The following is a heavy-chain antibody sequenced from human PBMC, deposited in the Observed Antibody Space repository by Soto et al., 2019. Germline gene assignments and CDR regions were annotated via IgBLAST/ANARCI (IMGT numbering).Heavy chain of an antibody. J-gene: IGHJ3*02. CDR1: GFTFSSYW. CDR2: INSDGSST. CDR3: ARVATGYDILTGYYWDAFDI. D-gene: IGHD3-9*01. Sequence: HPGGSLRLSCAASGFTFSSYWMHWVRQAPGKGLVWVSRINSDGSSTSYADSVKGRFTISRDNAKNTLYLQMNSLRAEDTAVYYCARVATGYDILTGYYWDAFDIWGQGTMVTVSS. V-gene: IGHV3-74*01.